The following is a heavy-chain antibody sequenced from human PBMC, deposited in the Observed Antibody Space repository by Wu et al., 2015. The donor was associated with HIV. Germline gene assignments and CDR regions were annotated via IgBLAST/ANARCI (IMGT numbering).Heavy chain of an antibody. CDR1: GGTFSSYG. CDR2: INPKSGGI. CDR3: ARDRSRLYFYMDV. V-gene: IGHV1-2*02. J-gene: IGHJ6*03. Sequence: QVQLVQSGAEVKKPESSVKVSCKSSGGTFSSYGVNWVRQAPGQGLDWMGGINPKSGGINYAQKFQGRVTMTRDTSISTAYMELSRLRSDDTAVYYCARDRSRLYFYMDVWGKGTTVTVSS. D-gene: IGHD3-16*01.